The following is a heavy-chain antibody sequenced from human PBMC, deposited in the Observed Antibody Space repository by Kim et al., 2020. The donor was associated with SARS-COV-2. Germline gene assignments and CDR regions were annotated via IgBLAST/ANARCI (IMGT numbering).Heavy chain of an antibody. J-gene: IGHJ3*02. Sequence: SLKSRVTISVDTSKNQFSLKLSSVTAADTAVYYCARHGDILTGYEDAFDIWGQGTMVTVSS. D-gene: IGHD3-9*01. V-gene: IGHV4-39*07. CDR3: ARHGDILTGYEDAFDI.